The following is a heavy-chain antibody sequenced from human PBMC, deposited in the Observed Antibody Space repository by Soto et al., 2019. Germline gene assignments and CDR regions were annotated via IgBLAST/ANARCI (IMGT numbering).Heavy chain of an antibody. J-gene: IGHJ5*02. V-gene: IGHV4-31*03. CDR2: LNHSGTT. D-gene: IGHD2-8*01. CDR1: GGPIRSAGHY. Sequence: PSETLSLTCTVSGGPIRSAGHYWSWIRQHPGKGPEWIGYLNHSGTTFYNPSLKSRLTISVDTSENQFSLRLTSVTAADTAVYFSARGGGSCTEGVCAAPCDTWGQGTMVTVSS. CDR3: ARGGGSCTEGVCAAPCDT.